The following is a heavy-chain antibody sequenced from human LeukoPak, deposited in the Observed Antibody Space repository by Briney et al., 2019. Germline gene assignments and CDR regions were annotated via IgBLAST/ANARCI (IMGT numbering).Heavy chain of an antibody. J-gene: IGHJ3*02. D-gene: IGHD2-8*01. Sequence: SETLSLTCSVSRDSIRSYYWSWVRQPPGKGLEWIGYGVYSGTTKYSPSLKSRVDISVDTSKNEVSLNLTSVIAADTAVYYCARVNYIVQTLYGGFDMWGPGKLVTVAS. CDR1: RDSIRSYY. CDR2: GVYSGTT. V-gene: IGHV4-59*01. CDR3: ARVNYIVQTLYGGFDM.